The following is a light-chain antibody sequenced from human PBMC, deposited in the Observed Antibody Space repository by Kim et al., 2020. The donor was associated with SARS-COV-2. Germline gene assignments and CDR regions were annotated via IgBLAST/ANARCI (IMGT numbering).Light chain of an antibody. Sequence: EIVLTQSPGTLYLSPGERATLSCRASQTVRSSYLAWYQQKPGQAPRLLIYDLSTRATGIPDRFSGSGSGTDFTLTISRLEPEDYAVYYCQQYDRLITFGQGTRLEIK. J-gene: IGKJ5*01. CDR3: QQYDRLIT. CDR1: QTVRSSY. CDR2: DLS. V-gene: IGKV3-20*01.